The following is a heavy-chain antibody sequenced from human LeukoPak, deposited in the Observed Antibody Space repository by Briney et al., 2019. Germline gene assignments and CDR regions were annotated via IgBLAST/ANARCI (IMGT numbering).Heavy chain of an antibody. V-gene: IGHV3-48*02. CDR3: ARGMRGYANFDY. Sequence: GGSLRLSCTASGFTFSSYSMNWVRQAPGKGLEWISYITSGSSSIFYADSVKGRFTISRDNARNSLYLQMNSLRDEDTAVYYCARGMRGYANFDYWGQGTLVTVSS. CDR1: GFTFSSYS. J-gene: IGHJ4*02. CDR2: ITSGSSSI. D-gene: IGHD3-3*01.